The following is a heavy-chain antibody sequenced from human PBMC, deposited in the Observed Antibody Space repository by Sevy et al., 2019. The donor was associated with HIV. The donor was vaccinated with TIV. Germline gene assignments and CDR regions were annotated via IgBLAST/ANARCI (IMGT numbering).Heavy chain of an antibody. CDR2: ISGYNGYT. CDR1: GYSFTNYG. CDR3: AKEGTNIRSWFDP. D-gene: IGHD3-3*02. J-gene: IGHJ5*02. V-gene: IGHV1-18*01. Sequence: ASVKVSCKASGYSFTNYGIGWVRQAPGQGLEWMGWISGYNGYTNYAQNLQGRVTMTTDTPTSTAYMELRSLRSDDTAIYYCAKEGTNIRSWFDPWGQGTLVTVSS.